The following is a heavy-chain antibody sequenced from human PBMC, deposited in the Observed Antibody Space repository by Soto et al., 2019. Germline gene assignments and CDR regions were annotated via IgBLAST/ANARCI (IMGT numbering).Heavy chain of an antibody. CDR2: IYHSGST. D-gene: IGHD3-9*01. J-gene: IGHJ5*02. CDR3: ARGGYDILNA. V-gene: IGHV4-30-2*01. CDR1: GGSISSGGYS. Sequence: SETLSLTCAVSGGSISSGGYSWSWIRQPPGKGLEWIGYIYHSGSTYYNPSLKSRVTISVDTSKNQFSLKLSSVTAADTAVYYCARGGYDILNAWGQGTLVTVSS.